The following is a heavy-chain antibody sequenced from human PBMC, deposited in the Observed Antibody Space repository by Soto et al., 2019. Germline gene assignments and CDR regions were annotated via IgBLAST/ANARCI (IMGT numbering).Heavy chain of an antibody. V-gene: IGHV3-30-3*01. CDR2: ISYDGSNK. CDR3: ARGTVTTFNYYGMDV. D-gene: IGHD4-17*01. CDR1: GFTFSSYA. J-gene: IGHJ6*02. Sequence: QVQLVESGGGVVQPGRSLRLSCAASGFTFSSYAMHWVRQAPGKGLEWVAVISYDGSNKYYADSVKGRFTISRDNSKNTLYLQMNSLRAEDTAVYYCARGTVTTFNYYGMDVWGQGTTVTVSS.